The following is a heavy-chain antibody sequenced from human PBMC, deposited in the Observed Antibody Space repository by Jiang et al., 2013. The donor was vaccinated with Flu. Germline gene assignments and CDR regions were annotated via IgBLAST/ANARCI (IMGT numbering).Heavy chain of an antibody. D-gene: IGHD3-22*01. CDR3: ARGTHNPYYYDSSGYYLDY. CDR2: ISSSSSTI. V-gene: IGHV3-48*02. Sequence: ISSSSSTIYYADSVKGRFTISRDNAKNSLYLQMNSPRDEDTAVYYCARGTHNPYYYDSSGYYLDYWGPGNPGHRLL. J-gene: IGHJ4*02.